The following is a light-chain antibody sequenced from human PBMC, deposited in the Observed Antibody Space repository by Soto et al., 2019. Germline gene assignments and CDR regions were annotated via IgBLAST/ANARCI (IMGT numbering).Light chain of an antibody. CDR1: QSIRSNY. V-gene: IGKV3-20*01. CDR2: AAS. Sequence: EIVLTQSPGTLSLSPGERATLSCRASQSIRSNYLAWCQQKPGQAPRLLIYAASSRATGIPDRFSGGGSGTDFTLTISRLEPEDFAVYYCQQCGSSPWTFGQGTKVDIK. CDR3: QQCGSSPWT. J-gene: IGKJ1*01.